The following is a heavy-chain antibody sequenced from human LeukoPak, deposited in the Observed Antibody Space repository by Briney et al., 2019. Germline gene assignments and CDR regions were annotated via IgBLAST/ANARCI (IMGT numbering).Heavy chain of an antibody. D-gene: IGHD7-27*01. CDR2: INPNSGGT. CDR3: ARINSGWDYYYYGMDV. Sequence: ASVKVSCKASGYTFTGYYMHWVRQAPGQGLEWMGWINPNSGGTNYAQKFQGRVTMTRDTSISTAYMELSRLRSDDTAVYYCARINSGWDYYYYGMDVWGQGTTLTLSS. CDR1: GYTFTGYY. J-gene: IGHJ6*02. V-gene: IGHV1-2*02.